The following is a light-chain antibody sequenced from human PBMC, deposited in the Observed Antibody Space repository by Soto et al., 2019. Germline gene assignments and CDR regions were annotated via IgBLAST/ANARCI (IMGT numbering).Light chain of an antibody. CDR3: QQYNSYPWT. V-gene: IGKV1-5*01. J-gene: IGKJ1*01. Sequence: DIKMTQSPSTLSASVGDRVTITCRASQSIDTWLAWYQQKPGKAPNLLIYDASTLESGVPSRFSGSGSGTEFTLTISSLQPEDFATYYCQQYNSYPWTFGQGTKVDIK. CDR1: QSIDTW. CDR2: DAS.